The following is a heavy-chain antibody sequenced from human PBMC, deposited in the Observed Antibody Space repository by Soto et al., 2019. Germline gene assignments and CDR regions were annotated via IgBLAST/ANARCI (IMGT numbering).Heavy chain of an antibody. CDR3: ARDLWGYCGTDCYPLDV. CDR2: MYYSGST. Sequence: SETLSLTCTVSGVSVSSGSYYWSWIRQPPGKGLEWIGYMYYSGSTVYNPSFKSRVTISVDTSKNQFSLKLNSVTAADTAVYYCARDLWGYCGTDCYPLDVWGQGTTVTVSS. D-gene: IGHD2-21*02. CDR1: GVSVSSGSYY. J-gene: IGHJ6*02. V-gene: IGHV4-61*01.